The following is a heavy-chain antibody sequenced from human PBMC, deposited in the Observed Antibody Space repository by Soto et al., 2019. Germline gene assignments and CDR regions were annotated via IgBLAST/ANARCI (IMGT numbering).Heavy chain of an antibody. CDR1: GGTFSSYA. D-gene: IGHD3-22*01. J-gene: IGHJ1*01. CDR3: ARDKVSAYYYDSSGQLYGYFQH. Sequence: EASVKVSCKASGGTFSSYAISWVRQAPGQGLEWMGGIIPIFGTANYAQKFQGRVTITADESTSTAYMELSSLRSEDTAVYYCARDKVSAYYYDSSGQLYGYFQHWGQGTLVTVSS. CDR2: IIPIFGTA. V-gene: IGHV1-69*13.